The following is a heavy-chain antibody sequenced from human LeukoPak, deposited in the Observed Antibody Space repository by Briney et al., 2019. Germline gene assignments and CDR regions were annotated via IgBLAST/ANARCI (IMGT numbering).Heavy chain of an antibody. CDR3: ASQTTVKYYFDY. Sequence: PGGSLRLSCVASGFTFSNYWMNWVRQVPGKGLEWVANIKQDGSEKYYVDSVKGRFTISRDNAKKSLYLQMTSLRAEDTAVYYCASQTTVKYYFDYWGQGTLVTVSS. V-gene: IGHV3-7*05. J-gene: IGHJ4*02. D-gene: IGHD4-17*01. CDR1: GFTFSNYW. CDR2: IKQDGSEK.